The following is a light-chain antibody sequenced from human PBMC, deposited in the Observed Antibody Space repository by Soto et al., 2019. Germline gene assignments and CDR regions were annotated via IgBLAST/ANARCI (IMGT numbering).Light chain of an antibody. Sequence: QLTQSPSSLSASVGARVTITCRASQSISSWLAWYQQKPGKAPKLLIYDASRLESGVPSRFSGSGSGTEFTLTISSLQPDDFATYYCQQYNSYWTFGQGTKV. CDR3: QQYNSYWT. V-gene: IGKV1-5*01. CDR1: QSISSW. CDR2: DAS. J-gene: IGKJ1*01.